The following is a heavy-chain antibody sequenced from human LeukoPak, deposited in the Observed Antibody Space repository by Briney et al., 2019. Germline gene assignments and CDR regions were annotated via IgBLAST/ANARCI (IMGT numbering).Heavy chain of an antibody. CDR1: GFTFSTYA. D-gene: IGHD2-21*02. CDR2: ISYDGSSK. CDR3: ARWGQVVVTATSMGYYYYMDV. J-gene: IGHJ6*03. V-gene: IGHV3-30*04. Sequence: GGSLRLSCAASGFTFSTYAMHWVRQAPGKGLEWVAVISYDGSSKYYADSVKGRFTISRDNSKNTLYLQMNSLRAEDTAVYYCARWGQVVVTATSMGYYYYMDVWGKGTTVTVSS.